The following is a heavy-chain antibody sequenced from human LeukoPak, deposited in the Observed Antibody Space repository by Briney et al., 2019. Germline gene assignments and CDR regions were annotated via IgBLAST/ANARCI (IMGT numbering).Heavy chain of an antibody. V-gene: IGHV4-34*01. D-gene: IGHD3-10*01. CDR1: GGSFSGYY. Sequence: SETLSLTCAVYGGSFSGYYWGWIRQPPGKALEWIGSVYYSGTTSYNPSLKSRVTISVDMSKNHFSLRLGSVTAADTAVYYCAKSNGYGLVDIWGQGTMVTVSS. CDR3: AKSNGYGLVDI. CDR2: VYYSGTT. J-gene: IGHJ3*02.